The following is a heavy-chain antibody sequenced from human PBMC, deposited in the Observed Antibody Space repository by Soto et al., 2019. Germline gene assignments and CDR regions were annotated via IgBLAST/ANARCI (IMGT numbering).Heavy chain of an antibody. J-gene: IGHJ5*02. D-gene: IGHD3-3*01. V-gene: IGHV1-2*02. CDR2: INSNSGAT. CDR3: ARGGGTILAPLP. Sequence: QVQLVQSGAEVKKPGASVKVSCKASGYTFTGYFMNWVRQAPGQGLEWMGWINSNSGATKYAQKFQGSVTLSRDTSISNAYMELSGLRSDDTAVYYCARGGGTILAPLPWGQGTLVTVSS. CDR1: GYTFTGYF.